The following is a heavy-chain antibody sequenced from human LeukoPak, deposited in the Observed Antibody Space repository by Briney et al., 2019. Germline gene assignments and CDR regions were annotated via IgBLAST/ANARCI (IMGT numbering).Heavy chain of an antibody. CDR1: GGTFSSYA. D-gene: IGHD2-2*02. J-gene: IGHJ6*02. V-gene: IGHV1-69*04. CDR2: IIPILGIA. CDR3: ARDRQYCSSTSCYTYYYYYGMDV. Sequence: ASVKVSCKASGGTFSSYAISWVRQAPGQGLEWMGRIIPILGIANYAQKFQGRVTITVDKSTSTAYMELSSLRSEDTAVYYCARDRQYCSSTSCYTYYYYYGMDVWGQGTTVTVSS.